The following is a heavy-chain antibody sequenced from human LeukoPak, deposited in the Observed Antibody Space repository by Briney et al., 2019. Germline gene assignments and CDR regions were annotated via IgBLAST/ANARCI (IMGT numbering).Heavy chain of an antibody. Sequence: SETLSLTCAVYGGSFSDYYWSWIRQPPGKGLEWTGEINHSGSTNYNPSLKSRVTISVDTSKNQFSLKLSSVTAADTAVYYCARNSYYDSSGYWKFDYWGQGTLVTVSS. V-gene: IGHV4-34*01. CDR2: INHSGST. J-gene: IGHJ4*02. CDR3: ARNSYYDSSGYWKFDY. CDR1: GGSFSDYY. D-gene: IGHD3-22*01.